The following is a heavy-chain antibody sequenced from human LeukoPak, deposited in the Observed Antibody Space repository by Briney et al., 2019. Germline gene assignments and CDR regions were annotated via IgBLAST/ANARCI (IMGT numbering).Heavy chain of an antibody. CDR1: GGSISSGGYS. Sequence: PSQTLSLTCTVSGGSISSGGYSWSWIRQHPGKGLEWIGYIYYSGTTYYNPSLKSRVTVSVDTSKNQFSLKLSSVTAADTAVYYCARSAPVAPGSGSWYYFDYWGQGTLVTVSS. J-gene: IGHJ4*02. D-gene: IGHD6-13*01. CDR2: IYYSGTT. CDR3: ARSAPVAPGSGSWYYFDY. V-gene: IGHV4-31*03.